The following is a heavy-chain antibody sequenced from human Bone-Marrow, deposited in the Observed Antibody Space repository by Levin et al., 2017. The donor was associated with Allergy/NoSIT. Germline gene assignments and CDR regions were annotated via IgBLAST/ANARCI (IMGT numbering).Heavy chain of an antibody. CDR3: ARLETYSSSISGDF. V-gene: IGHV5-10-1*01. CDR2: IDPSDSYT. D-gene: IGHD6-19*01. J-gene: IGHJ4*02. Sequence: NPGESLKISCKASGYTFTSYWISWVRQMPGKGLEWMGRIDPSDSYTDYSPAFQGHVTLSSDKSINTAYLQWGSLRASDTAIYYCARLETYSSSISGDFWGQGVLVSVST. CDR1: GYTFTSYW.